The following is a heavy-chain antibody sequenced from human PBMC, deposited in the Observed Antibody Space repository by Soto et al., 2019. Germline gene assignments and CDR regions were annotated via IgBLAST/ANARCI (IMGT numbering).Heavy chain of an antibody. Sequence: GGSLRLSCAASGFTFSSYAMSWVRQAPGKGLEWVSAISGRGGSTYYVDSVKGRFTISRDNSKNTLYLQMNSLRAEDTAVYYCANPGYCSGGSCSRFDYWGQGTLVTVSS. V-gene: IGHV3-23*01. CDR2: ISGRGGST. J-gene: IGHJ4*02. D-gene: IGHD2-15*01. CDR1: GFTFSSYA. CDR3: ANPGYCSGGSCSRFDY.